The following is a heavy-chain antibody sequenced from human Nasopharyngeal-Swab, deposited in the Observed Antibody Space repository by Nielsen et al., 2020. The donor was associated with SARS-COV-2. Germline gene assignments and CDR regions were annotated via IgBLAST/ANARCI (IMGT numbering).Heavy chain of an antibody. J-gene: IGHJ4*02. CDR1: GFTFSSYS. CDR3: ARLSGWYLSLAFDY. V-gene: IGHV3-48*02. D-gene: IGHD6-19*01. Sequence: GESLKISCAASGFTFSSYSMNWVRQAPGKGLEWVSCISSSSSTIYYADSVKGRFTISRDNAKNSLYLQMNSLRDEDTAVYYCARLSGWYLSLAFDYWGQGTLVTVSS. CDR2: ISSSSSTI.